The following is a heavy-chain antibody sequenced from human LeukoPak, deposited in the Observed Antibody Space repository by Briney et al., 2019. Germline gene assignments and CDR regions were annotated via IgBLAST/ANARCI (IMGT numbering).Heavy chain of an antibody. CDR3: ARSSGTYRSFDY. V-gene: IGHV4-59*01. J-gene: IGHJ4*02. D-gene: IGHD1-26*01. Sequence: SETLSLTCTVSGGSISSYYWSWIRQPPGKGLGWIGYIYYSGSTDSNPSLKSRFTISVDTSNNPLSLKVSSVTAGDPAVYYCARSSGTYRSFDYWGQGTLVTASS. CDR1: GGSISSYY. CDR2: IYYSGST.